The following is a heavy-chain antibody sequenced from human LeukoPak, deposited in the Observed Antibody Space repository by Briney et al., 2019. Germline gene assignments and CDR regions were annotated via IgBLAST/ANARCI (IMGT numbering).Heavy chain of an antibody. D-gene: IGHD3-10*02. CDR2: ISSSSSYI. CDR3: AELGITMIGGV. CDR1: GFTFSSYS. V-gene: IGHV3-21*01. J-gene: IGHJ6*04. Sequence: GGTLRLSCAASGFTFSSYSMNWVRQAPGKGLEWVSSISSSSSYIYYADSVKGRFTISRDNAKNSLYLQMNSLRAEDTAVYYCAELGITMIGGVWGEGTTVTISS.